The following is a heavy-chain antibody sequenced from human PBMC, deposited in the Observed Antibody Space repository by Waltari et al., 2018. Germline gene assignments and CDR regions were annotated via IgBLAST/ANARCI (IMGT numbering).Heavy chain of an antibody. J-gene: IGHJ6*03. D-gene: IGHD3-3*01. CDR3: ARETYYDFWSGFRPTPYYYYYYYMDV. Sequence: QVQLQESGPGLVKPSETLSLTCTVSGGSISSYYWSWIRQPAGKGMERIGRIYTSGSTNYNPSLKSRVTMSVDTSKNQFSLKLSSVTAADTAVYYCARETYYDFWSGFRPTPYYYYYYYMDVWGKGTTVTISS. CDR1: GGSISSYY. CDR2: IYTSGST. V-gene: IGHV4-4*07.